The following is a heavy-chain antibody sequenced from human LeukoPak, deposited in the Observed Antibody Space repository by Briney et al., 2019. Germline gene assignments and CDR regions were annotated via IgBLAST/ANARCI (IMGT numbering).Heavy chain of an antibody. CDR3: ATFAGEHQAPFDY. J-gene: IGHJ4*02. CDR1: GYTFTGYY. D-gene: IGHD1-26*01. V-gene: IGHV1-2*02. CDR2: INPNSGGT. Sequence: GASVEVSCKASGYTFTGYYMHWVRQAPGQGLEWMGWINPNSGGTNYAQKFQGRVTMTRDTSISTAYMELSRLRSDDTAVYYCATFAGEHQAPFDYWGQGTLVTVSS.